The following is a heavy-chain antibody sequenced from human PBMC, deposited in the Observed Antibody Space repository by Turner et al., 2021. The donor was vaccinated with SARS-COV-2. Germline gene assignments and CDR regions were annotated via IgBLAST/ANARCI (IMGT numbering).Heavy chain of an antibody. Sequence: EVQLLESGGGLVQPGGSLRLSCAASGFTFSSYAMSWVRQSPGKGLESVSAISGSGGSTYYADSVKGRFTISRDNSKSTLYLQMNSLRAEDTAVYYCAKAPPRPEQFHYYYYGMDVWGQGTTVTVSS. J-gene: IGHJ6*02. CDR2: ISGSGGST. V-gene: IGHV3-23*01. CDR1: GFTFSSYA. D-gene: IGHD6-19*01. CDR3: AKAPPRPEQFHYYYYGMDV.